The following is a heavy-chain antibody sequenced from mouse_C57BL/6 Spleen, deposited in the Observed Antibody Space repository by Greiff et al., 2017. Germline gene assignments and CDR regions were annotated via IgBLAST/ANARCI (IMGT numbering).Heavy chain of an antibody. CDR3: ARLARYGSPDY. V-gene: IGHV1-82*01. CDR2: IYPGDGDT. Sequence: VKLMESGPELVKPGASVKISCKASGYAFSSSWMNWVKQRPGKGLEWIGRIYPGDGDTNYNGKFKGKATLTADKSSSTAYMQLSSLTSEDSAVYFCARLARYGSPDYWGQGTTLTVSS. D-gene: IGHD1-1*01. J-gene: IGHJ2*01. CDR1: GYAFSSSW.